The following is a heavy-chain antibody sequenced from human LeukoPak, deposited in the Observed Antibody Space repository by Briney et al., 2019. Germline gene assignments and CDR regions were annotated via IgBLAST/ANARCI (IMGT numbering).Heavy chain of an antibody. Sequence: GGPLRLSCAASGFTFGSSGMTWVRQAPGKGLEWVSGINWNGGSTGYADSVKGRFTISRDNAKNSLYLQMNSLRAEDTALYYCARELTAMGDYWGQGTLVTVSS. CDR3: ARELTAMGDY. V-gene: IGHV3-20*04. J-gene: IGHJ4*02. CDR1: GFTFGSSG. D-gene: IGHD5-18*01. CDR2: INWNGGST.